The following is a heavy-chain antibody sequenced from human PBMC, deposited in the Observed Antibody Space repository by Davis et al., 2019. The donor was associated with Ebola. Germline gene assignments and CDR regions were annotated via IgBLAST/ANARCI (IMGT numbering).Heavy chain of an antibody. D-gene: IGHD6-13*01. CDR2: IYYSGST. CDR3: ARHSPRQQLLSAGFDL. J-gene: IGHJ2*01. Sequence: PSETLSLTCTVSGGSISSSSYYWGWIRQPPGKGLEWIGSIYYSGSTNYNPSLKSRVTISVDTSKNQFSLKLSSVTAADTAVYYCARHSPRQQLLSAGFDLWGRGTLVTVSS. V-gene: IGHV4-39*01. CDR1: GGSISSSSYY.